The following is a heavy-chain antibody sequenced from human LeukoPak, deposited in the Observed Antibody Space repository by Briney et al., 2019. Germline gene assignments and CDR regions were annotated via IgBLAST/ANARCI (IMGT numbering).Heavy chain of an antibody. CDR1: GGSISSYY. CDR2: IHYIGST. Sequence: SETLSLTCTVSGGSISSYYWSWIRQPPGKGLEWIGYIHYIGSTTFNPSLQSRVTISLDTSKNQFSLKLNSVTAADTAVYYCAGLYYAGSGTNDYWGQGILVTVSS. V-gene: IGHV4-59*08. J-gene: IGHJ4*02. D-gene: IGHD3-10*01. CDR3: AGLYYAGSGTNDY.